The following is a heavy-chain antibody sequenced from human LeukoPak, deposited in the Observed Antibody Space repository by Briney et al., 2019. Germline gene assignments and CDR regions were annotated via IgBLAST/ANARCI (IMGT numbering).Heavy chain of an antibody. CDR1: GGSISSYY. V-gene: IGHV4-59*01. CDR3: ARTYYDFWSGYYSDYYYYMDV. D-gene: IGHD3-3*01. CDR2: IYDSGST. Sequence: SETLSLTCTVSGGSISSYYWSWIRQPPGKGLEWIGYIYDSGSTNYNPSLKSRVTISVDTSKNQFSLKLSSVTAADTAVYYCARTYYDFWSGYYSDYYYYMDVWGKGTTVTVSS. J-gene: IGHJ6*03.